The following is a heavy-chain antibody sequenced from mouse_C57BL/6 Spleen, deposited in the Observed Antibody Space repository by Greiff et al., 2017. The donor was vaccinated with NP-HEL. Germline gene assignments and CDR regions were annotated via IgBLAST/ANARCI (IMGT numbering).Heavy chain of an antibody. CDR2: IYPRSGNT. CDR1: GYTFTSYG. J-gene: IGHJ3*01. V-gene: IGHV1-81*01. CDR3: ARSAVTTVFAY. D-gene: IGHD2-2*01. Sequence: QVQLQQSGAELARPGASVKLSCKASGYTFTSYGISWVKQRTGQGLEWIGEIYPRSGNTYYNEKFKGKATLTADKSSSTAYMELRSLTSEDSSVYFCARSAVTTVFAYWGQVTRVTVSA.